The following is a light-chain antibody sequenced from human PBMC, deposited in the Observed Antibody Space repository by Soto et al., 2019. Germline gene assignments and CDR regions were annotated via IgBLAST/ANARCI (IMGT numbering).Light chain of an antibody. CDR1: QGISSR. CDR3: LQANNFPWT. J-gene: IGKJ1*01. V-gene: IGKV1-12*01. Sequence: DIQMTQSPSSVSASVGDRVTITCRASQGISSRVAWYHQKPGTPPKLLIYAASTLQSGVPSRFSGSGSGTDFTLTISSLQPEDFATYYCLQANNFPWTFGQGTKVAIK. CDR2: AAS.